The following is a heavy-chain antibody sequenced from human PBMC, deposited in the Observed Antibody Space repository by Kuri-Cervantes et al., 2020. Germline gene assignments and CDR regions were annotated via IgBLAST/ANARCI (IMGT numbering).Heavy chain of an antibody. Sequence: GESLKISCAASGFTFSSYEMNWVRQAPGKGLEWVSYISSSGSTIYYADSVKGRFTISRDNSKNTLFLQMNSLRVEDTAVYYCVTPGTSSWPYWGQGTLVTVSS. V-gene: IGHV3-48*03. CDR1: GFTFSSYE. CDR2: ISSSGSTI. D-gene: IGHD6-13*01. J-gene: IGHJ4*02. CDR3: VTPGTSSWPY.